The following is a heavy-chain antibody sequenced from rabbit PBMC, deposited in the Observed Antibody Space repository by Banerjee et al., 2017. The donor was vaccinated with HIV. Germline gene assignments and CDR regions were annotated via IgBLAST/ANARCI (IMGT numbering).Heavy chain of an antibody. CDR1: GFDFSGYG. Sequence: QEQLVESGGGLVQPGGSLKVSCKASGFDFSGYGVSWVRQAPGKGLEWIGYIDPVFGSKYYASWVNGRFTISSHNAQNTLYLQLHSLTAADTATYFCVKDYSGWGADLWGQGTLVTVS. D-gene: IGHD4-1*01. J-gene: IGHJ4*01. CDR2: IDPVFGSK. CDR3: VKDYSGWGADL. V-gene: IGHV1S47*01.